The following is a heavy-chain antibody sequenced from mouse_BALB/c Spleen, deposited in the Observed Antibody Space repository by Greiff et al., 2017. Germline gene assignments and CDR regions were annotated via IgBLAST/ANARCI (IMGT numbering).Heavy chain of an antibody. D-gene: IGHD3-3*01. V-gene: IGHV5-12-1*01. CDR1: GFAFSSYD. Sequence: EVKLVESGGGLVKPGGSLKLSCAASGFAFSSYDMSWVRQTPEKRLEWVAYISSGGGSTYYPDTVKGRFTISRDNAKNTLYLQMSSLKSEDTAMYYCARWGPTYYAMDYWGQGTSVTVSS. CDR3: ARWGPTYYAMDY. J-gene: IGHJ4*01. CDR2: ISSGGGST.